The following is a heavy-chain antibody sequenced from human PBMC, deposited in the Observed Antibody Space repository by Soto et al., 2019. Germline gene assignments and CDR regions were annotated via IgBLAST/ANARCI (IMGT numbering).Heavy chain of an antibody. CDR2: TYYRSKWYN. D-gene: IGHD3-22*01. J-gene: IGHJ4*02. CDR3: ARENGTASHSSGYYYAIRTFDY. CDR1: GDSVSSNSAA. Sequence: PSQTLSLTCAISGDSVSSNSAAWNWIRQSPSRGLEWLGRTYYRSKWYNDYAVSVKSRITINPDTSKNQFSLQLNSVTPEDTAVYYCARENGTASHSSGYYYAIRTFDYWGQGTLVTVSS. V-gene: IGHV6-1*01.